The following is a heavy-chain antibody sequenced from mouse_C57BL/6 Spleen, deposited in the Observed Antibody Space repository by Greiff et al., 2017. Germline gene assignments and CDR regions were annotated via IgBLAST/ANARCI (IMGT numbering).Heavy chain of an antibody. J-gene: IGHJ4*01. CDR2: ISYDGSN. D-gene: IGHD1-1*01. Sequence: DVKLQESGPGLVKPSQSLSLTCSVTGYSLISGYYWNWIRQFPGNKLEWMGYISYDGSNNYNPSLKNRISITRDPSKHQFFLKLNSVTTEDTATYCCAREDYYGSRGAMDYWGQGTSVTVSS. V-gene: IGHV3-6*01. CDR1: GYSLISGYY. CDR3: AREDYYGSRGAMDY.